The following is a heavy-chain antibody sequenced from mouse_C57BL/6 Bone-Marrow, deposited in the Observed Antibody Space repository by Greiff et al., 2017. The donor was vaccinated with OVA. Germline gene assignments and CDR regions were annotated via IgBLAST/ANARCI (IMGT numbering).Heavy chain of an antibody. CDR3: ARRFYYGYDPYYFDY. CDR1: GYTFTSYG. D-gene: IGHD2-2*01. CDR2: IYPRSGNT. V-gene: IGHV1-81*01. J-gene: IGHJ2*01. Sequence: VQLQQSGAELARPGASVKLSCKASGYTFTSYGISWVKQRTGQGLEWIGEIYPRSGNTYYNEKFKGKATLTADKSSSTAYMELRSLTSADSAVYFCARRFYYGYDPYYFDYWGQGTTLTVSS.